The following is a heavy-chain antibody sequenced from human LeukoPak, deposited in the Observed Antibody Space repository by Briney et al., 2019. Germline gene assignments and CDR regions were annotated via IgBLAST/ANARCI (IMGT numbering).Heavy chain of an antibody. J-gene: IGHJ3*02. Sequence: ASAKVSCKASGYTFTRYDMNCVRQAPGQGLEWRGWIDTNTGNPTYAQGFTGRFVFSLDTSVNTAYLQISSLKAEDTAVYYCARTGDSSGYDAFDIWGQGTMVTVSS. CDR2: IDTNTGNP. V-gene: IGHV7-4-1*02. CDR1: GYTFTRYD. D-gene: IGHD3-22*01. CDR3: ARTGDSSGYDAFDI.